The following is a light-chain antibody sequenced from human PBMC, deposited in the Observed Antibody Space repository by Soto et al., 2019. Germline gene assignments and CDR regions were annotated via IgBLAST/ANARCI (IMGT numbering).Light chain of an antibody. CDR2: DSS. V-gene: IGKV3-11*01. CDR3: QQRNSWPETFET. CDR1: QSVSSH. Sequence: EIVLTQSPATLSLSPGERATLSCRASQSVSSHLAWCQQKPGQAPRLLIYDSSNRATGIPVRFSGSGSGTDFTLTISSLEPEDSAVYYCQQRNSWPETFETFGQGTKLEIK. J-gene: IGKJ2*01.